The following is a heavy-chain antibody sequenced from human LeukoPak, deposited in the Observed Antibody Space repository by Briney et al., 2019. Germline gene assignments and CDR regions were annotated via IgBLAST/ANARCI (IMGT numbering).Heavy chain of an antibody. V-gene: IGHV1-69*13. CDR3: ASDPHCSSTSCYYYYGMDV. Sequence: SVNVSCKASGGTFSSYAISWVRQAPGQGLEWMGGIIPIFGTANYAQKFQGRVTITADESTSTAYMELSSLRSEDTAVYYCASDPHCSSTSCYYYYGMDVWGQGTTVTVSS. CDR1: GGTFSSYA. J-gene: IGHJ6*02. CDR2: IIPIFGTA. D-gene: IGHD2-2*01.